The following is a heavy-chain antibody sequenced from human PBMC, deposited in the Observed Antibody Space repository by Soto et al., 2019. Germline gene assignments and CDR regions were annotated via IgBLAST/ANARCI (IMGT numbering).Heavy chain of an antibody. CDR3: ARLVGATTSGFDY. V-gene: IGHV5-51*01. D-gene: IGHD1-26*01. J-gene: IGHJ4*02. CDR1: EYSFITYW. Sequence: GESLKISCTASEYSFITYWIGWVRQMPGKGLEWLGVIYPGDSDSRYSPSFQGLVTISADKSVSTAYLQWSSLRASDTAMYYCARLVGATTSGFDYWGQGTLVTVSS. CDR2: IYPGDSDS.